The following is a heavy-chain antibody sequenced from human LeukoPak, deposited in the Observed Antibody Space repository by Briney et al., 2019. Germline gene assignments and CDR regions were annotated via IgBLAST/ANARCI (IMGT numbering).Heavy chain of an antibody. CDR3: AKTEDPMRGIAVAGSN. Sequence: GGSLRLSCAASGFTFSSYAMHWVRQAPGKGLEWVSGISWNSGSIGYADSVKGRFTISRDNAKNSLYLQMNSLRAEDTALYYCAKTEDPMRGIAVAGSNWGQGTLVTVSS. V-gene: IGHV3-9*01. CDR1: GFTFSSYA. CDR2: ISWNSGSI. J-gene: IGHJ4*02. D-gene: IGHD6-19*01.